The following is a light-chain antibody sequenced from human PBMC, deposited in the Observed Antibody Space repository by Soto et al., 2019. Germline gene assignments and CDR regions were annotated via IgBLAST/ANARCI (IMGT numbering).Light chain of an antibody. CDR3: EQYGSSPWT. CDR2: GAS. V-gene: IGKV3-20*01. CDR1: QSVSSSY. J-gene: IGKJ1*01. Sequence: EIVLTQSPGTLSLSPGERATLSCRASQSVSSSYLAWYQQKPGQAPKLLIYGASSRATGIPDTFSGSGSGTDFTLTISRLEPEDFAVYYCEQYGSSPWTFGRGTKVEIK.